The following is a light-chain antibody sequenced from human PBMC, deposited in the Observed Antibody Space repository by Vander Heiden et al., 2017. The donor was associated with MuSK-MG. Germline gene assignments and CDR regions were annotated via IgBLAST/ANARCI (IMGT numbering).Light chain of an antibody. V-gene: IGLV1-44*01. CDR1: SSNIGSDT. CDR2: DDN. Sequence: QSVLTQPPSASGTPGQRVTISCSCSSSNIGSDTVNWYQQLPGTARKLLIYDDNQRPAGIPDRFSGSKSGTSASLAISGLQAEEEADYYCAAWDDSRNGWVFGGGTKLTVL. CDR3: AAWDDSRNGWV. J-gene: IGLJ3*02.